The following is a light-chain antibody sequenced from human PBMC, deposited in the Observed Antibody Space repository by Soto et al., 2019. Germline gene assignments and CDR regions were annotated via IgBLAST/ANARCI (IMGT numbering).Light chain of an antibody. V-gene: IGKV1-9*01. J-gene: IGKJ1*01. CDR2: SAS. CDR1: QDISSY. CDR3: QQLNRFPRT. Sequence: DIQLTQSPSFLSASVGDRVTITCRASQDISSYLAWYQQRPGKVHRFLTYSASTLQSGVASRFSATGSGTTFTLTISSLQPEDIATYYCQQLNRFPRTFGQGTKVEV.